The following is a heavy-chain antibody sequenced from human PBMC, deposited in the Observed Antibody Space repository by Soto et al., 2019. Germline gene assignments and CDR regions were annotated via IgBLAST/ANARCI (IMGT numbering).Heavy chain of an antibody. CDR2: IYDNGIT. CDR1: GRSITSYY. Sequence: QVVLQESGPGLVKPSETLSLTCSVSGRSITSYYWSWVRQPPGKGLEWIGYIYDNGITSQNPSLKRRVTMSADTSQTQLSLKLTSVTGADTAVYYCARTYDSNGYANEFDSWGQGILVTVTS. CDR3: ARTYDSNGYANEFDS. D-gene: IGHD3-22*01. J-gene: IGHJ4*02. V-gene: IGHV4-59*12.